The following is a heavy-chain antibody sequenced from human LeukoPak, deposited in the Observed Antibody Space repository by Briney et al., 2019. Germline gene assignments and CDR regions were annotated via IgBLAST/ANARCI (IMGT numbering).Heavy chain of an antibody. D-gene: IGHD2-15*01. CDR1: GGSISTYY. Sequence: SETLSLTCTVSGGSISTYYWNWIRQPPGKGLEWIAYIYYSGSTNYNPSLKSRVTISVDTSKNQISLKLSSVTAADTAVYYCARDPLGSYWFDPWGQGTLVTVSS. J-gene: IGHJ5*02. CDR2: IYYSGST. V-gene: IGHV4-59*01. CDR3: ARDPLGSYWFDP.